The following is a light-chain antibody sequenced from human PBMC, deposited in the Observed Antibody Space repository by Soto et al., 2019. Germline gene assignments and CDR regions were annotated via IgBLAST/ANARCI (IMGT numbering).Light chain of an antibody. Sequence: DIQLTQSPSFLSASVGDRVTITCRASQGISSYLAWYQQKPGKAPKLLIYAASTLQSGVPSRFSGSGSGTEFPLTISSLQPEDFATYYCQQLSSYPLTFGGGTKVEIK. J-gene: IGKJ4*01. V-gene: IGKV1-9*01. CDR2: AAS. CDR3: QQLSSYPLT. CDR1: QGISSY.